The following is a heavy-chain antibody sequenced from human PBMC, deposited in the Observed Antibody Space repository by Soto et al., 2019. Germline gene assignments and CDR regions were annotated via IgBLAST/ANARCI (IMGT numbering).Heavy chain of an antibody. J-gene: IGHJ4*02. CDR3: AKDPRKYTYGLFEF. CDR2: VTFDGSDK. D-gene: IGHD5-18*01. CDR1: GFTFSAYD. Sequence: QVHLVESGGGVVQPGRSLRLSCAASGFTFSAYDMHWVRQAPGKGLEWVAVVTFDGSDKYYGDSVKGRFIISRDNSKNTLYLQMNSLRAEDSAVYYCAKDPRKYTYGLFEFWGQGTLVTVSS. V-gene: IGHV3-30*18.